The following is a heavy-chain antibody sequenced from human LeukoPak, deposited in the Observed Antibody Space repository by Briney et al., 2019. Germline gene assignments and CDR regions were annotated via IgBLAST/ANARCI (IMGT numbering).Heavy chain of an antibody. CDR2: FDPEDGET. V-gene: IGHV1-24*01. Sequence: GASVKVSSKVSGYTLTELSMYWVRQAPGKGVEWMGGFDPEDGETIYAQKFQGRVTITEDTSTDTAYMELSSLRSEDTAVYYWATDRRGELPLIYWGQGTLVTVSS. CDR1: GYTLTELS. D-gene: IGHD1-26*01. CDR3: ATDRRGELPLIY. J-gene: IGHJ4*02.